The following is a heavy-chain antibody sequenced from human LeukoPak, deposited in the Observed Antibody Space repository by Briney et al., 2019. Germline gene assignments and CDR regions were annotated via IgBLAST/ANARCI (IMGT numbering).Heavy chain of an antibody. CDR1: GGSISSYY. CDR3: ARRGGSGRSFDY. D-gene: IGHD3-10*01. V-gene: IGHV4-59*08. J-gene: IGHJ4*02. Sequence: SETLSLTCTVSGGSISSYYWSWIRQPPGKGLEWIGYIYYSGSTNYNPSLKSRVTISVDTSKNQFSLNLSSVPASDTAVYYCARRGGSGRSFDYWGQGILVTVSS. CDR2: IYYSGST.